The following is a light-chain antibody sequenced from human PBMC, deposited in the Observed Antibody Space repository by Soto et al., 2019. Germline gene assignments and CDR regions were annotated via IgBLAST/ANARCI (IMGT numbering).Light chain of an antibody. V-gene: IGLV2-14*01. Sequence: QSVLTQPASVSGSHVQSITISCTGTSSDVGDYNYVSWYQQHPGKAPKLMIYEVSNRPSGVSNRFSGSKSGNTASLTISGLQAEDEADYYCSSYTSSNTWVFGGGTKLTVL. CDR1: SSDVGDYNY. J-gene: IGLJ3*02. CDR3: SSYTSSNTWV. CDR2: EVS.